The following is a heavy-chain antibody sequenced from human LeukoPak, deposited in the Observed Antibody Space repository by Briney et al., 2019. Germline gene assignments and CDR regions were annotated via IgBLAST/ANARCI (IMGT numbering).Heavy chain of an antibody. CDR2: ISSSGSTI. CDR3: ARDADLVGAANAFDI. V-gene: IGHV3-48*03. J-gene: IGHJ3*02. D-gene: IGHD1-26*01. CDR1: GFTFSSYE. Sequence: GRSLRLSCAASGFTFSSYEMNWVRQAPGKGLEWVSYISSSGSTIYYADSVKGRFTISRDNAKNSLYLQMNSLRAEDTAVYYCARDADLVGAANAFDIWGQGTMVTVSS.